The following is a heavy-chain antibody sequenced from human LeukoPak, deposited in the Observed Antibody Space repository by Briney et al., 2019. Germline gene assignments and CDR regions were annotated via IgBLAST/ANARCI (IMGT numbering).Heavy chain of an antibody. CDR2: INHSGST. Sequence: PSETLSLTCGVYGGSFSGYYCSWIRQPPGKGLEWIGDINHSGSTNYNPSLKSRVTISVDPSKSQFSLRLSSMTAADTAVYYCARDRYCSSTSCNRYYYHGMDVWGQGTTVTVSS. CDR3: ARDRYCSSTSCNRYYYHGMDV. V-gene: IGHV4-34*01. D-gene: IGHD2-2*01. CDR1: GGSFSGYY. J-gene: IGHJ6*02.